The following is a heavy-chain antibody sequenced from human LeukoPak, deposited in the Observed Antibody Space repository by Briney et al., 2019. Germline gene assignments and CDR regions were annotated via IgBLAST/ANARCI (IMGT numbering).Heavy chain of an antibody. CDR1: GFTFTRYA. D-gene: IGHD2-21*02. CDR2: ISISGDGT. J-gene: IGHJ5*02. Sequence: GGSLRLSCAASGFTFTRYALSWVRQAPGKGLEWVSAISISGDGTYCADSVKGRFTISRDNSRNMLFLQMNSLTTEDTAVYYCAKDLLFPKFGSESWGQGTLVTVSS. CDR3: AKDLLFPKFGSES. V-gene: IGHV3-23*01.